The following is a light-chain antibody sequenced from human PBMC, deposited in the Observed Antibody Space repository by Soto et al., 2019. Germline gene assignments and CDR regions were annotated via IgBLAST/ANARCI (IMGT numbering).Light chain of an antibody. CDR1: SSDIGAYNY. J-gene: IGLJ1*01. V-gene: IGLV2-14*01. CDR2: EVS. CDR3: SSYTGSSIWL. Sequence: QSALTQPASVSGSPGQSITISCTGTSSDIGAYNYVSWYQQHPGKAPKLMIYEVSNRPSGVSNRFSGSKSGNTASLTISGLQAEDEADYYCSSYTGSSIWLFGTGTKLTVL.